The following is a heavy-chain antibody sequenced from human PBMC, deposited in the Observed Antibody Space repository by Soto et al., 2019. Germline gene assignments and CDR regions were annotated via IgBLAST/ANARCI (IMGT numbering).Heavy chain of an antibody. CDR1: GFTFRSYA. CDR3: ARGDREDIAVVIGVRPGEYGVDV. CDR2: ISHDGSNK. D-gene: IGHD2-15*01. Sequence: GGSLRLSCAASGFTFRSYAMHWVRQAPGKGLECVAVISHDGSNKFYRDYVKGRFTISRDNSKNTLYLQINSLRYEDTAVYYCARGDREDIAVVIGVRPGEYGVDVWGQGTKVTVSS. J-gene: IGHJ6*02. V-gene: IGHV3-30-3*01.